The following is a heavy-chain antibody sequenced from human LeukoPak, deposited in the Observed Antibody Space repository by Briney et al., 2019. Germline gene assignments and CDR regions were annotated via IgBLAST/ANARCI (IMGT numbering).Heavy chain of an antibody. CDR3: AGNYYDSSGKAFDI. J-gene: IGHJ3*02. V-gene: IGHV1-8*03. D-gene: IGHD3-22*01. CDR1: GYTFTSYD. Sequence: VASVKVSCKASGYTFTSYDINWVRQATGPGLEWMGWMNPNSGNTGYAQKFQGRVTITRNTSISTAYMELSSLRSEDTAVYYCAGNYYDSSGKAFDIWGQGTMVTVSS. CDR2: MNPNSGNT.